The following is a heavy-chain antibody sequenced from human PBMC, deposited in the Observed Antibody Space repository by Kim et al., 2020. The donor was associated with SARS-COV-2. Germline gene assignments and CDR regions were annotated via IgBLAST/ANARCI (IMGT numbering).Heavy chain of an antibody. Sequence: KGRFTISRDNSKNSLYLQMNSLRTEDTALYYCAKDMGGYSYGYIVGYFDYWGQGTLVTVSS. CDR3: AKDMGGYSYGYIVGYFDY. D-gene: IGHD5-18*01. J-gene: IGHJ4*02. V-gene: IGHV3-43*01.